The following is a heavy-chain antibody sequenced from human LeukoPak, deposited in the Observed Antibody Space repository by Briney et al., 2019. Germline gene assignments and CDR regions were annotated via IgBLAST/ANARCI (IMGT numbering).Heavy chain of an antibody. D-gene: IGHD3-3*01. J-gene: IGHJ5*02. CDR1: GYTFTSYD. CDR2: MNPNSGNT. V-gene: IGHV1-8*01. CDR3: ARRGLNYDFWSGYRNWFDP. Sequence: ASVKVSCKASGYTFTSYDINWVRQATGQGLEWMGWMNPNSGNTGYAQKFQGRVTMTRNTSISTAYMELSSLRSEDTAVYYCARRGLNYDFWSGYRNWFDPWGQGTLVTVSS.